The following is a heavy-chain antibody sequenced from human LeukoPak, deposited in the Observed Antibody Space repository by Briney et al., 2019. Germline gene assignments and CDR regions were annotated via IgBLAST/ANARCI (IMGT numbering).Heavy chain of an antibody. CDR1: GFTFSSYS. Sequence: PGGSLRLSCAASGFTFSSYSMNWVRQAPGKGLEWVSSISSSSSDIYNADSVKGRFTSSKDNAKNSLYLQMNSLRAEDTAVYYCARDSSYYGMDVWGQGTTVTVSS. V-gene: IGHV3-21*01. CDR3: ARDSSYYGMDV. CDR2: ISSSSSDI. J-gene: IGHJ6*02.